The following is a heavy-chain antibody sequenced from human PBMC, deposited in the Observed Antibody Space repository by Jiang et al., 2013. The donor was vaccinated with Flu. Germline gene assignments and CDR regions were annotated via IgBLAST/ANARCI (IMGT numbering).Heavy chain of an antibody. J-gene: IGHJ3*02. CDR3: ARLLYESSGYYHLGAFDI. D-gene: IGHD3-22*01. Sequence: QLVESGAEVQKPGESLKISCQGSGFSFTNSWIGWVRQMPGKGLEWMGIIYPGDSDTRYSPSFQGQVTISVDKSVNTAYLQWSSLKASDTATYYCARLLYESSGYYHLGAFDIWGQGTKVIVSS. CDR1: GFSFTNSW. CDR2: IYPGDSDT. V-gene: IGHV5-51*01.